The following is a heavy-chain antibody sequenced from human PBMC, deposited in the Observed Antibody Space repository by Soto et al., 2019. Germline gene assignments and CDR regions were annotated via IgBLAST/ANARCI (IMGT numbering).Heavy chain of an antibody. J-gene: IGHJ6*03. D-gene: IGHD3-10*01. CDR3: AKGRVGSGDYYYYMDV. Sequence: PGGSLRLSCAASGFTFSSYGMHWVRQAPGKGLEWVAVISYDGSNKYYADSVKGRFTISRDNSKNTLYLQMNSLRAEDTAVYYCAKGRVGSGDYYYYMDVWGKGTTVTVSS. CDR2: ISYDGSNK. CDR1: GFTFSSYG. V-gene: IGHV3-30*18.